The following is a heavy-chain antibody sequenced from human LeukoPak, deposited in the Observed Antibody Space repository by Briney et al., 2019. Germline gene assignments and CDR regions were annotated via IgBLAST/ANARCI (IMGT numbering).Heavy chain of an antibody. V-gene: IGHV3-33*01. CDR3: ARDQHAKWEPPGPLDY. Sequence: GGSLRLSCAASGFTFSSYGMHWVRQAPGKGLEWVAVIWYDGSNKYYADSVKGRFTISRDNSKNTLYLQMNSLRAEDTAVYYCARDQHAKWEPPGPLDYWGQGTLVTVSS. CDR1: GFTFSSYG. CDR2: IWYDGSNK. D-gene: IGHD1-26*01. J-gene: IGHJ4*02.